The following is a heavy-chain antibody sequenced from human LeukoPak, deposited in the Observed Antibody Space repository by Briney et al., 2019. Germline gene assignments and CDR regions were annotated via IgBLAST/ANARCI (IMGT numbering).Heavy chain of an antibody. Sequence: SETLSLTCTVSGGSISSYYWSWIRQPPGKGLGWIGFIYYSGSTNYNPSLKSRVTISVDMSKNQFSLKLSSVTAADTAVYYCARERREQLLPPYTRSVTYFDYWGQGTLVTVSS. CDR2: IYYSGST. D-gene: IGHD2-2*01. J-gene: IGHJ4*02. CDR1: GGSISSYY. CDR3: ARERREQLLPPYTRSVTYFDY. V-gene: IGHV4-59*12.